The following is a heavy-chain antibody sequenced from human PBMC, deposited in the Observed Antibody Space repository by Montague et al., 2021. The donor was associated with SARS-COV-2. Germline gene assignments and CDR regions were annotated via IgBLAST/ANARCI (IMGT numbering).Heavy chain of an antibody. CDR1: GGSFSGYY. D-gene: IGHD3-10*01. J-gene: IGHJ6*02. V-gene: IGHV4-34*01. Sequence: SETLSLTCAVYGGSFSGYYWSWIRQPPGKGLEWIGEINHSGSTHYNPSLKSRVTISVDTSKNPFSLKLSSVTAADPAVYYCARVRYYGSGTTLGMDVWGQGTTVTVSS. CDR3: ARVRYYGSGTTLGMDV. CDR2: INHSGST.